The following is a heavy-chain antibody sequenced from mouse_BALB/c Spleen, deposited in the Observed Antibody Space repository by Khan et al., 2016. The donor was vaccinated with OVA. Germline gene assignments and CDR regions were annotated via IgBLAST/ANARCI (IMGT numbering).Heavy chain of an antibody. CDR3: ARWGTATYAWFPY. CDR1: GYSFTGYY. V-gene: IGHV1-18*01. D-gene: IGHD2-14*01. Sequence: EVQLQQSGPELVRPGASVKISCKASGYSFTGYYMHWVKQSHVKSLEWIGRINPYNGATTYNQNFTDKASLTVDKYSSTAYMELHSLTSEDSAVYDCARWGTATYAWFPYWGQGTLVTVSA. CDR2: INPYNGAT. J-gene: IGHJ3*01.